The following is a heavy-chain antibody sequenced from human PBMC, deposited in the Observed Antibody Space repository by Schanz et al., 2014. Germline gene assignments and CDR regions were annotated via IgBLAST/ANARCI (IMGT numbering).Heavy chain of an antibody. D-gene: IGHD3-10*01. CDR1: GGTFSSYT. V-gene: IGHV1-69*02. CDR3: AKGRGFYDY. J-gene: IGHJ4*02. CDR2: IIPVLNIA. Sequence: QLQLVQSGAEVKKPGSSVKVSCKLSGGTFSSYTISWMRQAPGQGLEWMGKIIPVLNIAIYAQRFQGRVSITADTSTDTTYMELSSLTSEDTAGHYCAKGRGFYDYWGQGTLVTVSS.